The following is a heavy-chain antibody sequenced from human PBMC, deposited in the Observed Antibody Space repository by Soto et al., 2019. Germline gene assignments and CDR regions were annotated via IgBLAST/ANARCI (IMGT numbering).Heavy chain of an antibody. CDR3: ARGVVVVAARGYYFDY. CDR2: IYYSGST. V-gene: IGHV4-31*03. Sequence: QVQLQESGPGLVKPSQTLSLTCTVSGGSISSGGYYWSWIRQHPGKGLEWIGYIYYSGSTYYNPSLKSRVTISVDTSKNQFSLKLSSETAADTAVYYCARGVVVVAARGYYFDYWGQGTLVTVSS. CDR1: GGSISSGGYY. D-gene: IGHD2-15*01. J-gene: IGHJ4*02.